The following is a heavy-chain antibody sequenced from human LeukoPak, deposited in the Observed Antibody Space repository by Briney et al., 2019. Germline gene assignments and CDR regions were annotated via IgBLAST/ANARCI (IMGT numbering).Heavy chain of an antibody. J-gene: IGHJ3*02. Sequence: AAVKVSCKASAYTFIVYYVHWVRQAPGQGLEWMGWINPNTGVTNYAQKFQGRVTMTRDTSISTAYMELSSLRSDDTAVYYCARGSSVTGTTLVALDIWGQGTKVTVSS. CDR2: INPNTGVT. V-gene: IGHV1-2*02. D-gene: IGHD1-20*01. CDR1: AYTFIVYY. CDR3: ARGSSVTGTTLVALDI.